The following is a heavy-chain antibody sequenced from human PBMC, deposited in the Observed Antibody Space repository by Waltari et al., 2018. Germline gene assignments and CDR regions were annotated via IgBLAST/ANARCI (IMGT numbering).Heavy chain of an antibody. CDR2: INPSGGGT. J-gene: IGHJ4*02. Sequence: QVQLVQSGAEVKRPGDSVKVSCKTSGYTFTDYSMHWVRQAPGQGLEWMGIINPSGGGTTYTQKFQDRVTMTRDTSTNTVYMELSSLRSEDTAVYYCARAGTTLIWGVAEWGQGTLVTVSS. CDR1: GYTFTDYS. D-gene: IGHD3-10*01. CDR3: ARAGTTLIWGVAE. V-gene: IGHV1-46*01.